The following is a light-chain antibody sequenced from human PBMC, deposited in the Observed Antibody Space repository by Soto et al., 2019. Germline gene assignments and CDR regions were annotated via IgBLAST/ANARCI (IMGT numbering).Light chain of an antibody. CDR3: SSYEGSNNLVL. V-gene: IGLV2-8*01. Sequence: QSALTQPPSASGSPGQSVTISCTGSSSDVGGYNYVSWYQQHPGKAPKLMIYEVNKRPSGVPNRFSGSKSGNTASLTVSGLQAEGEAEYYCSSYEGSNNLVLFGGGTKVTVL. J-gene: IGLJ2*01. CDR1: SSDVGGYNY. CDR2: EVN.